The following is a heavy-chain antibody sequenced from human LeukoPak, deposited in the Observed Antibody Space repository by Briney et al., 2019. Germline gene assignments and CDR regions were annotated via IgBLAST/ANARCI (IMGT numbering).Heavy chain of an antibody. Sequence: PSETLSLTCAVYGGSFSGYYWSWIRQPPGKGLEWIGEINHSGSTNYSPSLKSRVTISVDTSKNQFSLKLSSVTAADTAVYYCARGLQATEYYFDYWGQGTLVTVSS. CDR2: INHSGST. V-gene: IGHV4-34*01. CDR1: GGSFSGYY. D-gene: IGHD5-24*01. CDR3: ARGLQATEYYFDY. J-gene: IGHJ4*02.